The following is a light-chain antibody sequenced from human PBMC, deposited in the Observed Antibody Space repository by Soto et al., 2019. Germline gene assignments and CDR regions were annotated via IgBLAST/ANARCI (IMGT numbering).Light chain of an antibody. Sequence: EIVMTQSPATLSVSPGERATLSCRASQSVSSNLAWYQQKPGQAPRLLIYGASTRATGIPARFSGSRSGTEFTLTISSLQSEDFAVYYCQQYNNWPALTFGGGTNVEIK. CDR3: QQYNNWPALT. V-gene: IGKV3-15*01. J-gene: IGKJ4*01. CDR1: QSVSSN. CDR2: GAS.